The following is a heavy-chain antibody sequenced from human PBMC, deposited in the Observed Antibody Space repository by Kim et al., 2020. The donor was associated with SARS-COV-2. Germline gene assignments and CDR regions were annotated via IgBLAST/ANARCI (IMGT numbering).Heavy chain of an antibody. CDR1: GFTVSSDS. J-gene: IGHJ2*01. CDR2: IYVDGGT. D-gene: IGHD6-19*01. CDR3: ARENSGWTHWYFDL. V-gene: IGHV3-53*01. Sequence: GGSLRLSCAASGFTVSSDSMSWVRQAPGKGLEWVSVIYVDGGTYYADSVKGRFTISRDNSKNTLYLQMNSLRADDTAVYYCARENSGWTHWYFDLWGRGMLVTVSS.